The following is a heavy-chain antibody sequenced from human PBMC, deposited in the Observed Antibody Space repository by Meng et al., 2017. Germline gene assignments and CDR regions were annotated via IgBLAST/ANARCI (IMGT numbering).Heavy chain of an antibody. CDR3: ASGYGDYYFDY. J-gene: IGHJ4*02. CDR2: MTPNSGNT. CDR1: RYTFTRYD. V-gene: IGHV1-8*01. Sequence: QVRLGQSGTKVKKPGASVKVSCKASRYTFTRYDINWVRQATGQGLEWMGWMTPNSGNTGYAQKFQGRVTMTRNTSISTAYMELSSLRSEDTAVYYCASGYGDYYFDYWGQGTLVTVSS. D-gene: IGHD4-17*01.